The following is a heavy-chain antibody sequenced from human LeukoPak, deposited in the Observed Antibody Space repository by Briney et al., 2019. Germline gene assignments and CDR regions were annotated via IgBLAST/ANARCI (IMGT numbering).Heavy chain of an antibody. D-gene: IGHD3-10*01. CDR3: ARGSYYYGSGSWGSKNWFDP. CDR2: INHSGST. CDR1: GGSFSGYY. Sequence: SETLSLTCAVYGGSFSGYYWSWIRQPPGKGLEWIGEINHSGSTNYNPSLKSRVTISVDTSKHQFSLKLSSVTAADTAVYYCARGSYYYGSGSWGSKNWFDPWGQGTVVSVPS. J-gene: IGHJ5*02. V-gene: IGHV4-34*01.